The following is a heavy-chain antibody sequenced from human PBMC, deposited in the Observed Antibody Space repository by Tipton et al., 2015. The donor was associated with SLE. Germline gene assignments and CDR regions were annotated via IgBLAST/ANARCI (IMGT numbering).Heavy chain of an antibody. CDR1: GFTFSDYY. J-gene: IGHJ4*02. CDR2: ITSSTGYT. D-gene: IGHD1-26*01. V-gene: IGHV3-11*03. CDR3: AGTWELTGFDY. Sequence: SLRLSCAASGFTFSDYYMSWIRQAPGKGLEWVSYITSSTGYTNYADSVRGRFTVSRDNAKNSLYLQMNSLRAEDTAVYYCAGTWELTGFDYWGQGTLVTVSS.